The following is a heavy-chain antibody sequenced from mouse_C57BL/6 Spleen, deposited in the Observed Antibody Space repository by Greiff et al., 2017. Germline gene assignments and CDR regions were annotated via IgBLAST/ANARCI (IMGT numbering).Heavy chain of an antibody. V-gene: IGHV1-53*01. Sequence: QVQLQQSGTELVKPGASVKLSCKASGYTFTSYWMHWVKQRPGQGLEWIGNINPSNGGTNYNEKFKSKATLTVDQSSSTAYMQLSSLTSEDSAVYYCARSGYYGSSPYYFDYWGQGTTLTVSS. CDR2: INPSNGGT. CDR1: GYTFTSYW. J-gene: IGHJ2*01. D-gene: IGHD1-1*01. CDR3: ARSGYYGSSPYYFDY.